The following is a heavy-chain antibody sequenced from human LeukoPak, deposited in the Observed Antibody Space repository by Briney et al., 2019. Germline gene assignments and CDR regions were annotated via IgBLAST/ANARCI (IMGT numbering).Heavy chain of an antibody. D-gene: IGHD2-2*01. CDR1: GFTFKNYA. Sequence: TGGSLTLSCAASGFTFKNYAMSWVRQAPGKGLEWVSSIDGSGDNRYHADSVKGRFTISRDNSGNTLYLQLRGLGAEGTATYYCAKVQMSTGWTFDFWGQGSLVTVSS. J-gene: IGHJ4*02. CDR2: IDGSGDNR. CDR3: AKVQMSTGWTFDF. V-gene: IGHV3-23*01.